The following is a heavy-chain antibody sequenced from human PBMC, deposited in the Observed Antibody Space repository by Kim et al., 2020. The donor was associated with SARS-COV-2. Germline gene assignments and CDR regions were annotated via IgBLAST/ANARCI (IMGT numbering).Heavy chain of an antibody. CDR2: IYYSGST. Sequence: SETLSLTCTVSGGSISSGGYYWSWIRQHPGKGLEWIGYIYYSGSTYYNPSLKSRVTISVDTSKNQFSLKLSSVTAADTAVYYCARERYGSGSPPDYWGQGTLVTVSS. V-gene: IGHV4-31*03. CDR1: GGSISSGGYY. CDR3: ARERYGSGSPPDY. D-gene: IGHD3-10*01. J-gene: IGHJ4*02.